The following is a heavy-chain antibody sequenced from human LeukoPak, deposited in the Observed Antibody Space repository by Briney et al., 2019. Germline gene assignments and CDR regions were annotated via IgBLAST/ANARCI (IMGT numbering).Heavy chain of an antibody. CDR3: ARVLCYFDWFHPLGY. Sequence: ASVKVSCKASGYTFTGYYMHWVRQAPGQGLEWMGWINPNRGSTNYAQKFQGRVTMTRDTFTSTAYMELSRLRSNYPAVSYRARVLCYFDWFHPLGYWGQGTLVTVSS. CDR2: INPNRGST. V-gene: IGHV1-2*02. CDR1: GYTFTGYY. D-gene: IGHD3-9*01. J-gene: IGHJ4*02.